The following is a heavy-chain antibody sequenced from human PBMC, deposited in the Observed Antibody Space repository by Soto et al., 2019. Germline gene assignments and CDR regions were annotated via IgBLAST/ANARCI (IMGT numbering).Heavy chain of an antibody. D-gene: IGHD3-9*01. CDR1: GFIFANYA. Sequence: EVVLVESGGGVVQPGGSLRLSCAASGFIFANYAMHWVRQAPGKGLDYVAALAPTGTITFYANSVKDRFIISRDNSKNSLYLQMANLRTEDTAVYFCARVGLDAPRDYWGQGTPVSVS. J-gene: IGHJ4*02. CDR3: ARVGLDAPRDY. CDR2: LAPTGTIT. V-gene: IGHV3-64*01.